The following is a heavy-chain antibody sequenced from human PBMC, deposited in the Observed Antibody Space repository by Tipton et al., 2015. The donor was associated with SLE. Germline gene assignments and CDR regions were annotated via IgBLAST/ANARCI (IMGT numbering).Heavy chain of an antibody. CDR2: ISSRGDRT. J-gene: IGHJ4*02. CDR1: GFTFSSYA. V-gene: IGHV3-23*01. CDR3: ARDGVAVPGPYFEY. D-gene: IGHD6-19*01. Sequence: GSLRLSCAASGFTFSSYAMSWVRQAPGKGLEWVSTISSRGDRTYYADSVKGRFTISRDNFKNTLILYLNSLRAEDAAVYYCARDGVAVPGPYFEYWGQGTLVTVSS.